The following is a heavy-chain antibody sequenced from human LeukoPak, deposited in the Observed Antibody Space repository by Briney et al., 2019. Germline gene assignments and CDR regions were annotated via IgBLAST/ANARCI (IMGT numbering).Heavy chain of an antibody. J-gene: IGHJ5*02. D-gene: IGHD6-13*01. Sequence: PAASVKVSCKASGYTFTSYAMNWVRQAPGQGLEWMGWINTNTGNPTYAQGFTGRFVFSLDTSVSTAYLQISSLKAEDTAVYYCARARVGRQLTRRDWFDPWGQGTLVTVSS. V-gene: IGHV7-4-1*02. CDR2: INTNTGNP. CDR3: ARARVGRQLTRRDWFDP. CDR1: GYTFTSYA.